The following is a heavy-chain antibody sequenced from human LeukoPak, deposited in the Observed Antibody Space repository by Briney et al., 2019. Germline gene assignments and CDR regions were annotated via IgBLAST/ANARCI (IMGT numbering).Heavy chain of an antibody. CDR2: INPDGSTT. V-gene: IGHV3-74*01. J-gene: IGHJ4*02. D-gene: IGHD6-25*01. CDR3: ARDVSGRDDY. CDR1: GFTFSTYW. Sequence: GGSLRLSCAASGFTFSTYWMHWVRQPPGKGLLWVSHINPDGSTTNYADSVKGRFTISRDNAKNTLYLQMNNLRVEDTAVYYCARDVSGRDDYWGQGTLVIVSS.